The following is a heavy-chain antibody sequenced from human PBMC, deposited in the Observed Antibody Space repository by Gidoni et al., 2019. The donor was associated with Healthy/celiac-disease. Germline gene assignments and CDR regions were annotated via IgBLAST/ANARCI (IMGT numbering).Heavy chain of an antibody. V-gene: IGHV4-31*03. J-gene: IGHJ4*02. CDR3: ARDLTTGRYFDY. Sequence: LVKPSQTLSLTCTVSGGSISSGGYYWSWLRQHPGKGLECIGYIYYSGRTYYNPSLKSRVTISVDTSKNQFSLKLSSVTAADTAVYYCARDLTTGRYFDYWGQGTLVTVSS. CDR1: GGSISSGGYY. CDR2: IYYSGRT. D-gene: IGHD4-17*01.